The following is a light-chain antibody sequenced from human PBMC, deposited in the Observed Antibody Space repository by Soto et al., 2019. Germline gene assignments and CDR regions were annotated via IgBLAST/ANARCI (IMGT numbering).Light chain of an antibody. CDR2: GAS. V-gene: IGKV3-20*01. Sequence: EIVLTQSPGTLSLSPGERATLSCRASQSVSVNYLAWYQQKPGQAPRLLIYGASSRAAGFPDRFSGSGSGTDFTLTISRLEPEDFAVYYCQLYGSSPWTFGQGTKVEIK. CDR1: QSVSVNY. J-gene: IGKJ1*01. CDR3: QLYGSSPWT.